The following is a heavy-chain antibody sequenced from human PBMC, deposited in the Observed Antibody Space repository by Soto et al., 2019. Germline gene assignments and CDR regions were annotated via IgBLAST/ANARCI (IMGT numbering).Heavy chain of an antibody. V-gene: IGHV4-28*01. J-gene: IGHJ4*02. CDR1: GYSIRSSNW. D-gene: IGHD2-15*01. CDR2: IYYSGTT. CDR3: AKRRIQGPLAF. Sequence: SETLSLTCAVSGYSIRSSNWWVWIRQPPGKGLEWIGYIYYSGTTYYNPSLKSRVTMSVDTSKNQFSLKLTSVTAVDTAVYYCAKRRIQGPLAFWGTAPLV.